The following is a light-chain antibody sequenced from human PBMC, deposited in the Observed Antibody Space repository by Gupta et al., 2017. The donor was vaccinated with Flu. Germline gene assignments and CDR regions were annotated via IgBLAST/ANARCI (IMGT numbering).Light chain of an antibody. V-gene: IGKV3-15*01. CDR3: QRYNNWPPYA. CDR2: GSS. CDR1: QSVSSN. Sequence: EIVMTQSPATLSVSPGERATLSCRASQSVSSNLAWYQQKPGQAPRLLIYGSSTRATGIPARFSCSGSGTEFTLTLSSLQSEDFAVYYCQRYNNWPPYAFGQGTKLEIK. J-gene: IGKJ2*01.